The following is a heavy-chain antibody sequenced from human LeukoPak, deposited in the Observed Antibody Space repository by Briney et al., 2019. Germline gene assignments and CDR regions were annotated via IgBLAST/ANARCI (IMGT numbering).Heavy chain of an antibody. V-gene: IGHV3-30*02. CDR3: AKDTTEYSSGWYVSFDY. CDR1: GFTFSSYG. D-gene: IGHD6-19*01. CDR2: IRYDGSNK. Sequence: PGGSLRLSCAASGFTFSSYGMHWVRQAPGEGLEWVAFIRYDGSNKYYADSVKGRFTISRDNSKNTLYLQMNSLRAEDTAVYYCAKDTTEYSSGWYVSFDYWGQGTLVTVSS. J-gene: IGHJ4*02.